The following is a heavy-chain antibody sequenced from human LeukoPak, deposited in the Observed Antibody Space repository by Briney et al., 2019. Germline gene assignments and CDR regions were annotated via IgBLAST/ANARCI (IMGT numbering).Heavy chain of an antibody. CDR1: GYTFTGYY. J-gene: IGHJ5*02. CDR3: HCTYSGYDYVLSNWFDP. CDR2: INPNSGGT. V-gene: IGHV1-2*02. D-gene: IGHD5-12*01. Sequence: ASVKVSCKASGYTFTGYYRQGLEWMGWINPNSGGTNYAQKFQGRVTMTEDTSTDTAYVELSSLRSEDTAVYYCHCTYSGYDYVLSNWFDPWGQGTLVTVSS.